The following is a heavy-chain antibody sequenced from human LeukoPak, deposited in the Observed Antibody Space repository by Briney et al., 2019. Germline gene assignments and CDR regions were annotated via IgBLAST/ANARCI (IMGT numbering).Heavy chain of an antibody. J-gene: IGHJ1*01. V-gene: IGHV3-21*01. CDR1: GFTFSSYS. CDR2: ISSSSSYI. CDR3: ARANLYYYDSSGYYSVAEYFQH. Sequence: GGSLRLSCAASGFTFSSYSMNWVRQAPGKGLEWVSSISSSSSYIYYADSVRGRFTISRDNAKNSLYLQMNSLRAEDTAVYYCARANLYYYDSSGYYSVAEYFQHWGQGTLVTVSS. D-gene: IGHD3-22*01.